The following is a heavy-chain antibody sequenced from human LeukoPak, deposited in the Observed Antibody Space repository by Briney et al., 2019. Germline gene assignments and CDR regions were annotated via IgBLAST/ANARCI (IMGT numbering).Heavy chain of an antibody. CDR3: ARDMVAPVSLYYYYGMDV. CDR2: ISGSSTTI. J-gene: IGHJ6*02. Sequence: GGSLRLSCAASGFTFSTYSINWVRQAPGKGLEWVSYISGSSTTIYYADSVKGRFTISRDNAKNSLYLQMNSLRAEDTAVYYCARDMVAPVSLYYYYGMDVWGQGTTVTVSS. V-gene: IGHV3-48*01. CDR1: GFTFSTYS. D-gene: IGHD3-10*01.